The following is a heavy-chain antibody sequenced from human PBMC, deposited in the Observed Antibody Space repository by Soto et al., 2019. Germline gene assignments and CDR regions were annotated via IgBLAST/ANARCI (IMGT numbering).Heavy chain of an antibody. CDR3: ARLEGLATISYYFDF. J-gene: IGHJ4*02. Sequence: PSETLSLTCTVSGGSINSTNYYWGWIRQSPGKGLEYIGSIYYSGSTYYNPSLQTRVTISLDTSKNQFSLKLSSVTAADSAVYFCARLEGLATISYYFDFWGPGALVTVSS. V-gene: IGHV4-39*01. CDR2: IYYSGST. D-gene: IGHD3-9*01. CDR1: GGSINSTNYY.